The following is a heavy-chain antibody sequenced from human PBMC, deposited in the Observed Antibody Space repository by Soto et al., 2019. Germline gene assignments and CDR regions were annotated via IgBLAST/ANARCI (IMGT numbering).Heavy chain of an antibody. CDR1: GGTFSSYA. CDR2: IIPIFGTA. J-gene: IGHJ4*02. D-gene: IGHD3-3*01. CDR3: ARGPAGVLRFLEWLLYFDY. V-gene: IGHV1-69*13. Sequence: VASVKVSCKASGGTFSSYAISWVRQAPGQGLEWMGGIIPIFGTANYAQKFQGRVTITADESTSTAYMELSSLRSEDTAVYYCARGPAGVLRFLEWLLYFDYWGQGTLVTVSS.